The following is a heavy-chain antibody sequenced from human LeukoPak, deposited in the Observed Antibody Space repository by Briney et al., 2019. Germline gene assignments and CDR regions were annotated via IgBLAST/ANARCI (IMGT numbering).Heavy chain of an antibody. D-gene: IGHD2-2*01. V-gene: IGHV1-69*13. CDR2: IIPIFGTA. CDR3: EAYCSSTSCSDY. J-gene: IGHJ4*02. Sequence: ASVKVSCKASGGTFSSYAISWVRQAPGQGLEWMGGIIPIFGTANYAQKFQGRVTITADESTSTAYMELSSLRSEDTAVYYCEAYCSSTSCSDYWGQGTLVTVSS. CDR1: GGTFSSYA.